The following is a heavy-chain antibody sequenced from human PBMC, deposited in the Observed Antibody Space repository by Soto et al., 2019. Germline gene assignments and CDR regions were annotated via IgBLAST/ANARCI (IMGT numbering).Heavy chain of an antibody. V-gene: IGHV4-59*08. CDR2: IYYSGRT. CDR1: GGSISRYY. J-gene: IGHJ4*02. CDR3: ARHLKRSCSGGSCYPFDY. Sequence: QVQLQESGPGLVKPSETLSLTCTVSGGSISRYYWSWIRQPPGEGLEWIGYIYYSGRTNYNPSLNSRVTRSVDTSKNHCSLKLSSVTAADTAVYYCARHLKRSCSGGSCYPFDYWGQGTLVTVSS. D-gene: IGHD2-15*01.